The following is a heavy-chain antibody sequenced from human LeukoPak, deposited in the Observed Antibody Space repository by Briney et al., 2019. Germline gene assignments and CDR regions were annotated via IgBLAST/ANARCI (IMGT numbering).Heavy chain of an antibody. CDR2: ISWNSGSI. J-gene: IGHJ4*02. CDR3: AKDSRRYCSGGSCYSGIDY. Sequence: GGSLRLSCAASGFTFDDYAMHWVRQAPGKGLEWVSGISWNSGSIGYADSVKGRFTISRDNAKNSLYLQMNSLRAEDMALYYCAKDSRRYCSGGSCYSGIDYWGQGTLVTVSS. CDR1: GFTFDDYA. V-gene: IGHV3-9*03. D-gene: IGHD2-15*01.